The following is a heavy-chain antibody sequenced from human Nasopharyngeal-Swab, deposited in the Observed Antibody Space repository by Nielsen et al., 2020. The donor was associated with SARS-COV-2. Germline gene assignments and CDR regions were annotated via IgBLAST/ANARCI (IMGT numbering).Heavy chain of an antibody. V-gene: IGHV1-69*13. D-gene: IGHD6-19*01. CDR2: IIPIFGTA. Sequence: SVKVSCKASGGTFSSYAISWVRQAPGQGLEWMEGIIPIFGTANYAQKFQGRVTITADESTSTAYMELSSLRSEDTAVYYCARDFGSGWLDYSYYYMDVWGKGTTVTVSS. CDR1: GGTFSSYA. CDR3: ARDFGSGWLDYSYYYMDV. J-gene: IGHJ6*03.